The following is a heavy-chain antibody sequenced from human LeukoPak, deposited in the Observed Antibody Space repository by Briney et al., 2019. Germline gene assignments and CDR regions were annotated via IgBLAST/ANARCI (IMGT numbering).Heavy chain of an antibody. CDR1: GFTFSSYA. D-gene: IGHD4-17*01. Sequence: GGSLRLSSAASGFTFSSYAMSWVRQAPGKGLEWVSAISGRGGSTYYADSVKGWFTISRDNSKNTLYLQMNSLRAEDTAVYYCAKRGKRTDYGDYFLDYWGQGTLVTVSS. CDR2: ISGRGGST. V-gene: IGHV3-23*01. J-gene: IGHJ4*02. CDR3: AKRGKRTDYGDYFLDY.